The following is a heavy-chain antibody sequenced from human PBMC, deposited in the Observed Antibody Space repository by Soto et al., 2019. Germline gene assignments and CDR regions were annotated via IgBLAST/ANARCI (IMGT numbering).Heavy chain of an antibody. Sequence: QITLKESGPPLVKPTQTLTLTCTFSGFSLTTRGVGVGWIRQPPGKALECLALIYWDDDKRYSPSLQSRLSIXKXNXXNQVVLTMTNVDPVDTATYYCAHIPNYYQYDWFDPWGQGTLVSVSS. CDR3: AHIPNYYQYDWFDP. D-gene: IGHD3-16*01. CDR1: GFSLTTRGVG. CDR2: IYWDDDK. J-gene: IGHJ5*02. V-gene: IGHV2-5*02.